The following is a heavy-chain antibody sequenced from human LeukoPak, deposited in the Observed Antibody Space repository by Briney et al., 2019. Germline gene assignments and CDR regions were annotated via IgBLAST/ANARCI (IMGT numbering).Heavy chain of an antibody. CDR3: ARDLASWEPGAFDI. Sequence: SETLSLTCTVSGGSISSGDYYWSWIRQPPGKGLEWIGYIYYSGSTYYNPSLKSRVTISVDTSKNQFSLKLSSVTAADTAVYYCARDLASWEPGAFDIWGQGTMVTVSS. V-gene: IGHV4-30-4*08. J-gene: IGHJ3*02. D-gene: IGHD1-26*01. CDR1: GGSISSGDYY. CDR2: IYYSGST.